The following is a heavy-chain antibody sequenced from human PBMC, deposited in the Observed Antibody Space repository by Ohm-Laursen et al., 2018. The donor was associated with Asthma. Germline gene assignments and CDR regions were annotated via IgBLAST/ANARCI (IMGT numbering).Heavy chain of an antibody. CDR1: GFTFSSYA. V-gene: IGHV3-30-3*01. CDR3: ARDSSMTKGAFDI. J-gene: IGHJ3*02. Sequence: SLRLSCTASGFTFSSYAMHWVRQAPGKGLEWVAVISYDGSNKYYADSVKGRFTISRDNSKNTLYLQMNSLRAVDTAVYYCARDSSMTKGAFDIWGQGTMVTVSS. CDR2: ISYDGSNK. D-gene: IGHD2-21*01.